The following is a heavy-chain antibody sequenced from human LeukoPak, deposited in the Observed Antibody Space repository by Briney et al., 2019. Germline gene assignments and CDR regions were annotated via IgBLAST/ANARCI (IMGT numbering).Heavy chain of an antibody. CDR3: ARRHYYDNNGYDIDY. D-gene: IGHD3-22*01. V-gene: IGHV4-31*03. Sequence: PSETLSLTCTVSGGSISSGGYYWSWIRQHPGKGLEWLGSIYYSGSTYYNPSLKSRVTISADTSKNQFSLKLSSVTAADTAVYYCARRHYYDNNGYDIDYWGQGTLVTVSS. J-gene: IGHJ4*02. CDR2: IYYSGST. CDR1: GGSISSGGYY.